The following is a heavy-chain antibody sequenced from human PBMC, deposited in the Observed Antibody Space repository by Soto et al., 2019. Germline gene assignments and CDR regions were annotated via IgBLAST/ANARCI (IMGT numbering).Heavy chain of an antibody. CDR1: GGSISSYY. CDR3: ARLQTGYSSGFVDY. V-gene: IGHV4-59*08. CDR2: IYYSGST. D-gene: IGHD6-19*01. J-gene: IGHJ4*02. Sequence: KTAETLSLTCTVSGGSISSYYWSWIRQPPGKGLEWIGYIYYSGSTNYNPSLKSRVTISVDTSKNQFSLKLSSVTAADTAVYYCARLQTGYSSGFVDYWGQGTLVTVSS.